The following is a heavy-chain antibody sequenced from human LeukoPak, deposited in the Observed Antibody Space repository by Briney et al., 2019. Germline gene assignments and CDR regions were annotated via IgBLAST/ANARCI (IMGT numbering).Heavy chain of an antibody. D-gene: IGHD5-24*01. CDR3: AARRDGYNYNFDY. CDR2: IIPIFGTA. Sequence: ASVKVSCKASGYTFTSYGISWVRQAPGQGLEWMGGIIPIFGTANYAQKFQGRVTITADESTSTAYMELSSLRSEDTAVYYCAARRDGYNYNFDYWGQGTLVTVSS. V-gene: IGHV1-69*13. CDR1: GYTFTSYG. J-gene: IGHJ4*02.